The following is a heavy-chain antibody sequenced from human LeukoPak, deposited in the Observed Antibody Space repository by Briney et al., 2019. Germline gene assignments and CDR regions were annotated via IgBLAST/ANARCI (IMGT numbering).Heavy chain of an antibody. CDR3: ARGNDFSNSGPLLDY. Sequence: ASVKVSCKASGYTFTGYYMHWVRQAPGQGLEWMGWINPNSGGTNYAQNFQDRVTMTRDTPISTAYMELSRLRSDDTAVYYCARGNDFSNSGPLLDYWGQGTLVTVSS. CDR2: INPNSGGT. J-gene: IGHJ4*02. CDR1: GYTFTGYY. V-gene: IGHV1-2*02. D-gene: IGHD4-11*01.